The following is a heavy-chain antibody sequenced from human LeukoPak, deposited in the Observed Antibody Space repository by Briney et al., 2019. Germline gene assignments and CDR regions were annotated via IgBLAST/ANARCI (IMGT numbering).Heavy chain of an antibody. J-gene: IGHJ4*02. CDR2: ISSSSSYI. CDR3: ARGGYYDSSGRNFDY. D-gene: IGHD3-22*01. V-gene: IGHV3-21*04. Sequence: TGGSLSLSCAASGFTFSSYSMNWVRQAPGKGLEWVSSISSSSSYIYYADSVKGRFTISRDNAKNSLYLQMNSLRAEDTAVYYCARGGYYDSSGRNFDYWGQGTLVTVSS. CDR1: GFTFSSYS.